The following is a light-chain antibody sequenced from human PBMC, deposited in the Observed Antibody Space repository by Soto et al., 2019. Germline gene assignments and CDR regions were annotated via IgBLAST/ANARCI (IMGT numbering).Light chain of an antibody. CDR3: MQATLGPGT. CDR2: EVS. CDR1: QNLVFSDGNTY. J-gene: IGKJ1*01. V-gene: IGKV2-30*01. Sequence: DVVLTQSPLSLPVTLGQPASISCTSSQNLVFSDGNTYLNWFQQRPGQSPRRLIYEVSNRDSGVPDRFGGSGSGTDFTLKISRVEAEDVGVYYCMQATLGPGTFGQGTRVEIK.